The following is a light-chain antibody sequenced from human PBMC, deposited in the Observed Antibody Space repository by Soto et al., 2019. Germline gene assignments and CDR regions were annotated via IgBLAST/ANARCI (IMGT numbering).Light chain of an antibody. V-gene: IGLV4-69*02. CDR2: INNDGSH. J-gene: IGLJ3*02. Sequence: QPVLTQSPSASASLGASVKLTCTLSSGHNSYAIAWHQQQPEKGPRYVMKINNDGSHIKGDGIPDRFSGSSSGAERYLTISSLQSEDEADYYCQTWGTGPWVFGGGTKLTAL. CDR1: SGHNSYA. CDR3: QTWGTGPWV.